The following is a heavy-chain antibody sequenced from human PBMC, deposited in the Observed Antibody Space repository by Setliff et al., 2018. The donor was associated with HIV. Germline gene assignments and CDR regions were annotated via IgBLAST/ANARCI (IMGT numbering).Heavy chain of an antibody. D-gene: IGHD4-17*01. J-gene: IGHJ4*02. CDR2: IYSTGST. V-gene: IGHV4-59*11. CDR3: AKGADFYGDYTFDH. Sequence: PSETLSLTCTVSGPSINIHYWSWIRQSPGKGFEWIGYIYSTGSTNYNPSLQSRVTISMVASRNQFSLKVTSVTAADTAVYYCAKGADFYGDYTFDHWGQGRQVTVSS. CDR1: GPSINIHY.